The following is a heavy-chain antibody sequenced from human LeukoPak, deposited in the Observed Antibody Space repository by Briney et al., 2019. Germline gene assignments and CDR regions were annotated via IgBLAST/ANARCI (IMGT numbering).Heavy chain of an antibody. V-gene: IGHV3-7*01. CDR3: ARLHYDVLTGPFDY. J-gene: IGHJ4*02. CDR2: IKQDGSEK. CDR1: GFTFTTYW. Sequence: GGSLTLSCATSGFTFTTYWMNWVRQAPGKGLEWVANIKQDGSEKYYVDSVKGRFTISRDNARNSLYLQMNSLRADDTAVYYCARLHYDVLTGPFDYWGQGTLVTVSS. D-gene: IGHD3-9*01.